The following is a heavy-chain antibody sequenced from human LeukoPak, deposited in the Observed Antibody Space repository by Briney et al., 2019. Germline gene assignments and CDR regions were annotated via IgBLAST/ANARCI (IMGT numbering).Heavy chain of an antibody. Sequence: PGGAPRPPCAAFGNYWMHWFRQARGKGLVGVSHINSVGSWTSYADSVKGRFTISTHNTKNTVYLQMNTLRAEATADYYRVSIYAAYWGRGTLVTVSS. J-gene: IGHJ4*02. CDR3: VSIYAAY. CDR1: GNYW. V-gene: IGHV3-74*01. CDR2: INSVGSWT. D-gene: IGHD2/OR15-2a*01.